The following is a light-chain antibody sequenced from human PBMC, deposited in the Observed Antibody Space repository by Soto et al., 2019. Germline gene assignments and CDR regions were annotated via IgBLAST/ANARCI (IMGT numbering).Light chain of an antibody. Sequence: EVVLTQSPATLSVSPLDIATLSFMASQYIGSAVAWYHQRSGQAPRLLIFDASIRVPTTPARFSGSVSGTDFTLTISSLQSEDFAIYYCQQYSQWPLTFGQGTRLEIK. V-gene: IGKV3-15*01. CDR1: QYIGSA. CDR2: DAS. CDR3: QQYSQWPLT. J-gene: IGKJ5*01.